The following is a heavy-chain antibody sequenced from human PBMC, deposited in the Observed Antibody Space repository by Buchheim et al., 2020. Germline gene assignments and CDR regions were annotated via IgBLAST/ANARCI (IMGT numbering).Heavy chain of an antibody. V-gene: IGHV1-2*02. Sequence: QVQLVQSGAEVKKPGALVKVSCKASGFTLTGYYMHWVRQAPGQGLEWMGWINPDSGGTNYAQKFQGRVTMTRETSINKAYMELSSLTSDDSTVYYCARTSSFDYWGQGTL. CDR3: ARTSSFDY. CDR2: INPDSGGT. CDR1: GFTLTGYY. J-gene: IGHJ4*02.